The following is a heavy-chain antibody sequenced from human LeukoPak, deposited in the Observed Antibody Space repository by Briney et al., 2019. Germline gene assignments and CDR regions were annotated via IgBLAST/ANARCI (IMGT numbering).Heavy chain of an antibody. CDR2: IYYSGNT. D-gene: IGHD3-10*01. J-gene: IGHJ4*02. CDR3: ARVGSGSFDY. CDR1: GGSISTYY. V-gene: IGHV4-59*07. Sequence: SYTLSLTCTVSGGSISTYYWSWIRQHPGNGLEWIGYIYYSGNTNCNPSLKSRVTISIDTSKNQFSLKLTSVTAADTAVYYCARVGSGSFDYWGQGTLVTVSS.